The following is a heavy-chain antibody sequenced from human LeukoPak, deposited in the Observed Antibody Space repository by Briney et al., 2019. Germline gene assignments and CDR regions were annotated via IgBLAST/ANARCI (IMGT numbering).Heavy chain of an antibody. Sequence: SETLSLTCSVSDGSIRTYYWSWIRQSPGQGLEWIGNIYYRGDINYNPSLKSRVIISIDTSKNQFSLKVTSLTAADTAVYYCARAVRGKSGVVVVSFDYWGQGTLVTVSS. V-gene: IGHV4-59*01. CDR3: ARAVRGKSGVVVVSFDY. CDR2: IYYRGDI. J-gene: IGHJ4*02. CDR1: DGSIRTYY. D-gene: IGHD3-22*01.